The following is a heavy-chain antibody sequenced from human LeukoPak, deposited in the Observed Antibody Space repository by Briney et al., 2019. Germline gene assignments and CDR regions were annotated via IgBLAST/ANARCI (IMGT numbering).Heavy chain of an antibody. CDR3: AQALSREVSGDY. CDR2: MNPNSGNT. J-gene: IGHJ4*02. CDR1: GYTFTSCD. V-gene: IGHV1-8*01. Sequence: ASVKVSCKTSGYTFTSCDINWVRQATGEGFEWMGWMNPNSGNTGYAQKFQGRVTMTRNTSISTAYMELSSLRSEDTAVYYCAQALSREVSGDYWGQGTLVTVSS.